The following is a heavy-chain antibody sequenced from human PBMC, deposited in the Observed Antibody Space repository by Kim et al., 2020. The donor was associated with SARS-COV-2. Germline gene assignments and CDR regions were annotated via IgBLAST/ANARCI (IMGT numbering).Heavy chain of an antibody. V-gene: IGHV3-30*01. D-gene: IGHD3-22*01. J-gene: IGHJ3*02. CDR3: ARGQNYYDSSDDAFDI. Sequence: VKGRFTIYRDNSKITLYLEMNSLRAEDTAVYYCARGQNYYDSSDDAFDIWGQGTMVTVSS.